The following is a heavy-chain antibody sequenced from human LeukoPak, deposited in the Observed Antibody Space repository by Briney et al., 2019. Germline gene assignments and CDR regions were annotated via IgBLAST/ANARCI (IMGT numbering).Heavy chain of an antibody. V-gene: IGHV1-3*01. CDR2: INAGNGNT. Sequence: VASVKVSCKASGYTFTNYAMHWVRQAPGQRLEWMGWINAGNGNTKYSQKFQGRVTITRDTSASTAYMELSSLRSEDTAVYYCARDRPYYDFWSGTSSGMDVWGQGTTVTVSS. J-gene: IGHJ6*02. D-gene: IGHD3-3*01. CDR3: ARDRPYYDFWSGTSSGMDV. CDR1: GYTFTNYA.